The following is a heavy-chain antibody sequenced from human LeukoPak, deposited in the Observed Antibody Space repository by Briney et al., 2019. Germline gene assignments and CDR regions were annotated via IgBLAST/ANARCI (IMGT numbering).Heavy chain of an antibody. CDR2: MNPNSGNT. Sequence: GASVKVSCKASGYTFTSYDINWVRQATGQGLEWMGWMNPNSGNTGYAQKFQGRVTMTRNTSISTACMELSSLRSEDTAVYYCARAFTMIVVPPGYWGQGTLVTVSS. CDR1: GYTFTSYD. D-gene: IGHD3-22*01. J-gene: IGHJ4*02. CDR3: ARAFTMIVVPPGY. V-gene: IGHV1-8*01.